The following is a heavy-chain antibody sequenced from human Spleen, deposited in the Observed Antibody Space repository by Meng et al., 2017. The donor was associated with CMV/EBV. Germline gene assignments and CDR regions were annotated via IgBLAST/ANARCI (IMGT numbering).Heavy chain of an antibody. Sequence: CAVYGGSFSGYYWSWIRQPPGKGLEWIGEINHSGGTNYNPSLKSRVTISVDTSKNQFSLKLSSVTAADTAVYYCARALRPRRGFDPWGQGTLVTVSS. CDR1: GGSFSGYY. CDR3: ARALRPRRGFDP. CDR2: INHSGGT. J-gene: IGHJ5*02. V-gene: IGHV4-34*01.